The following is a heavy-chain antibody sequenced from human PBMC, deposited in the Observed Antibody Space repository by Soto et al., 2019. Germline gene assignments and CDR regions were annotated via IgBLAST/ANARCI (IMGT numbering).Heavy chain of an antibody. V-gene: IGHV1-69*01. Sequence: QVQLVQAGAEVKKPGTSVKVSCEDSGGTFSNYAIPWVRHAPGQGLEWLGGDITVYGSTNYAQKFQGRVTITAGESATTTFMELSSLRSDDTAVYYCARRGVANSRDAFDIWGQGTLVTVS. CDR3: ARRGVANSRDAFDI. J-gene: IGHJ3*02. CDR1: GGTFSNYA. CDR2: DITVYGST. D-gene: IGHD1-26*01.